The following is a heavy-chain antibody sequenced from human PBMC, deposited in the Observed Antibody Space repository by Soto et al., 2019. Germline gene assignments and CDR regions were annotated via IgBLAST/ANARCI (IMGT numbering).Heavy chain of an antibody. CDR3: ATRITVFGLLIPPFDH. J-gene: IGHJ5*02. CDR2: INHTGGT. V-gene: IGHV4-34*01. CDR1: GWSVNGYY. D-gene: IGHD3-3*01. Sequence: KTXETLSLTCAVYGWSVNGYYWNWIRQPPGKGLEWIGEINHTGGTHYNPSLKSRVAMSVDTSKNQFSLRLSSVTAADTAIYYCATRITVFGLLIPPFDHWGQGTQVTVSS.